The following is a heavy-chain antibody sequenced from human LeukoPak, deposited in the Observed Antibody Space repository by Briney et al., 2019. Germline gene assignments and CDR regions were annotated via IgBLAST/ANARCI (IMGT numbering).Heavy chain of an antibody. CDR3: TRLSAYSNSFDF. J-gene: IGHJ4*02. D-gene: IGHD4-11*01. CDR2: MRSKAYGGTT. V-gene: IGHV3-49*04. Sequence: GRSLRLSCTASGFTFGDYTMGWVRQAPGKGLVWVSFMRSKAYGGTTEYAASVKGRFSISRDDSESIAYLEMNTLKTEDTAVYYCTRLSAYSNSFDFWGQGTLVTVSS. CDR1: GFTFGDYT.